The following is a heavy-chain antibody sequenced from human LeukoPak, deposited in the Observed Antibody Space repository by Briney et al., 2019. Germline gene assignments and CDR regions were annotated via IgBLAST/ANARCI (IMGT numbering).Heavy chain of an antibody. J-gene: IGHJ5*02. Sequence: ASVKVSCKASGYTFTGYYMHWVRQAPGQGLEWMGWINPNSGGTNYAQKFQGRVTITRDTSISTAYMELSRLRSDDTAVYYCARVGNRMVRGVIHNWFDPWGQGTLVTVSS. CDR1: GYTFTGYY. CDR2: INPNSGGT. V-gene: IGHV1-2*02. D-gene: IGHD3-10*01. CDR3: ARVGNRMVRGVIHNWFDP.